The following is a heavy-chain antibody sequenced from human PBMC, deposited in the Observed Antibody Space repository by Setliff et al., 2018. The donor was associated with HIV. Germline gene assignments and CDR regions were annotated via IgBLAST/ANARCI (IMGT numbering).Heavy chain of an antibody. J-gene: IGHJ4*02. V-gene: IGHV4-34*01. CDR1: RGSFRGYH. CDR3: ASALYYNFRSAYYVTPYYFDY. CDR2: IYYSGST. Sequence: SETLSLTCAVYRGSFRGYHWSWVRQPPGKGLEWIGSIYYSGSTYYNPSLKSRVTISVDTSKNQFSLKLSSVTAADTAVYYCASALYYNFRSAYYVTPYYFDYWGQGTLVTVSS. D-gene: IGHD3-3*01.